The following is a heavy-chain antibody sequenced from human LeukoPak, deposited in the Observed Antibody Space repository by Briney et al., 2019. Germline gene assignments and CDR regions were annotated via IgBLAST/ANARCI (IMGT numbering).Heavy chain of an antibody. D-gene: IGHD2-2*01. CDR3: ARWMPFYYYMDV. Sequence: SETLSLTCSVSGYSISSGYYWGWIRQPPGKGPEWIGSMSHSGSTYYNPSLKSRVTISVDTSRNQFSLKLSSVTATDTAVYYCARWMPFYYYMDVWGKGTTVTVSS. V-gene: IGHV4-38-2*01. J-gene: IGHJ6*03. CDR1: GYSISSGYY. CDR2: MSHSGST.